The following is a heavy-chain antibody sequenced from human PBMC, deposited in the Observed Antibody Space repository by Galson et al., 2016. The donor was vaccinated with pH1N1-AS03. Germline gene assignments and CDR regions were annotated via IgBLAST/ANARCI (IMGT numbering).Heavy chain of an antibody. Sequence: SLRLSCAASGLTFSSYWMHWVRQVPGKGLVWVSRINGDGSTTNYADSVKGRFTISRDNSKNTLYLQMNSLRAEDTAIYYCAREIHFSGPLDWGQGTLVTVSS. CDR1: GLTFSSYW. CDR3: AREIHFSGPLD. CDR2: INGDGSTT. V-gene: IGHV3-74*01. J-gene: IGHJ4*02. D-gene: IGHD6-19*01.